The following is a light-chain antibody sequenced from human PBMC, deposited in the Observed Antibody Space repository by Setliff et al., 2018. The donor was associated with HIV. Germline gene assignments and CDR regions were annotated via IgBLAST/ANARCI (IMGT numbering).Light chain of an antibody. CDR2: EVG. CDR1: SSDVGGYDY. J-gene: IGLJ1*01. Sequence: QSVLTQPASVSGSPGQSITISCTGTSSDVGGYDYVSWYQQHPGKVPKLMLYEVGNRPSGVSNRFSGSKSGNTASLTISGLQAEDEADCYCCSYTSSTTLVFGTGTKV. CDR3: CSYTSSTTLV. V-gene: IGLV2-14*01.